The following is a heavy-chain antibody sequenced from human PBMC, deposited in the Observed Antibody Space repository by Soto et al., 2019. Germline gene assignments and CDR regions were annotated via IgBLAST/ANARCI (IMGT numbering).Heavy chain of an antibody. CDR3: AREGIQLWSTHFDY. CDR2: IKQDGSEK. D-gene: IGHD5-18*01. J-gene: IGHJ4*02. CDR1: GFTFSSYW. Sequence: EVQLVESGGGLVQPGGSLRLSCAASGFTFSSYWMSWVRQAPGKGLEWVANIKQDGSEKYYVDSVKGRFTISRDNAKNSLYLQMNSLRAEDTAVYYCAREGIQLWSTHFDYWGQGTLVTVSS. V-gene: IGHV3-7*01.